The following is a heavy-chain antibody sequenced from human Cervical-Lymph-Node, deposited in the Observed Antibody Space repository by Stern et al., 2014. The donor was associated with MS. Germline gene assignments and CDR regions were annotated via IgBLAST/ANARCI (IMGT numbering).Heavy chain of an antibody. D-gene: IGHD6-13*01. CDR3: AREALAAAGLDY. Sequence: QVQLQESGPGLVKPSETLSPTCTVSGGSISSYYWSWIRQPPGKGLEWIGYIYYSGSTNYNPSLKSRVTISVDTSKNQFSLKLSSVTAADTAVYYCAREALAAAGLDYWGQGTLVTVSS. CDR2: IYYSGST. CDR1: GGSISSYY. V-gene: IGHV4-59*01. J-gene: IGHJ4*02.